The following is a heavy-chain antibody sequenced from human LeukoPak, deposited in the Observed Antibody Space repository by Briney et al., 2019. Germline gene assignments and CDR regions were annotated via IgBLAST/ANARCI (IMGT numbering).Heavy chain of an antibody. D-gene: IGHD5-18*01. Sequence: GESLKISCKGSGYSFTSYWIGWVRQMPGKGLEWKGIIYPGDSDTRYSPSFQGQVTISADKSISTAYLQWSSLKASDTAMYYCARGVDTAMVRMDCWGQGTLVTVSS. J-gene: IGHJ4*02. CDR1: GYSFTSYW. CDR3: ARGVDTAMVRMDC. V-gene: IGHV5-51*01. CDR2: IYPGDSDT.